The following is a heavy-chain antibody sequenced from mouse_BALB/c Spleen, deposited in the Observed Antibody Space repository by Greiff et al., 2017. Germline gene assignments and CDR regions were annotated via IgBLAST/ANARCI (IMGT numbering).Heavy chain of an antibody. J-gene: IGHJ1*01. D-gene: IGHD2-2*01. CDR2: ISYSGST. CDR1: GYSITSDYA. V-gene: IGHV3-2*02. Sequence: EVQLVESGPGLVKPSQSLSLTCTVTGYSITSDYAWNWIRQFPGNKLEWMGYISYSGSTSYNPSLKSRISITRDTSKNQFFLQLNSVTTEDTATYYCARRGLRWYFDVWGAGTTVTVSS. CDR3: ARRGLRWYFDV.